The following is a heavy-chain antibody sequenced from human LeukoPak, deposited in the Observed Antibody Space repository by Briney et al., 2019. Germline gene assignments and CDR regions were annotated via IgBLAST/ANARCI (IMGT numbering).Heavy chain of an antibody. CDR2: IYYSGST. J-gene: IGHJ5*02. D-gene: IGHD6-13*01. Sequence: SETLSLTCTVSGGSISSYYWSWIRQPPGKGLEWIGYIYYSGSTNYNPSLKSRVTISVDTSKNQFSLKLSSVTAADTAVYYCASYTSSWYAFDPWGQGTLVTVSS. CDR3: ASYTSSWYAFDP. CDR1: GGSISSYY. V-gene: IGHV4-59*01.